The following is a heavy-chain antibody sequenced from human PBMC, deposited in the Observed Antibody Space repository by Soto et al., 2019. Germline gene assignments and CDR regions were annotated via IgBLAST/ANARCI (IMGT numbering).Heavy chain of an antibody. J-gene: IGHJ4*02. CDR2: ISYDGSTK. V-gene: IGHV3-30-3*01. D-gene: IGHD2-15*01. Sequence: QVQLVESGGGVIQPGRSLRLSCAASGFTFSSYAMHWVRQAPGKGLEWVAVISYDGSTKYYTDSVKGRFTISRDNSKNTRYLETNSLRDEDTAVYYCARGYCSGGTCSVDYWGQGAQVTVSS. CDR1: GFTFSSYA. CDR3: ARGYCSGGTCSVDY.